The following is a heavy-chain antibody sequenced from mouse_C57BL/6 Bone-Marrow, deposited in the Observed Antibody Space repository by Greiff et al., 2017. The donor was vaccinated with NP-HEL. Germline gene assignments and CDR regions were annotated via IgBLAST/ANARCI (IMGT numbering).Heavy chain of an antibody. Sequence: QVQLQQPGAELVRPGTSVTLSCKASGYTFTSYWMHWVKQRPGQGLEWIGVIDPSDSYTNYNQKFKGKATLTVETSSSAAYMQLSSLTSEDSAVYYCASGKASGNFAYWGQGTLVTVSA. CDR1: GYTFTSYW. J-gene: IGHJ3*01. D-gene: IGHD1-3*01. CDR3: ASGKASGNFAY. V-gene: IGHV1-59*01. CDR2: IDPSDSYT.